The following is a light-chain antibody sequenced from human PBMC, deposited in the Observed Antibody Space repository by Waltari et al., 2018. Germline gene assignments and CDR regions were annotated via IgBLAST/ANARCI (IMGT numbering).Light chain of an antibody. Sequence: DIQMTQSPSTLSASVGDSVTITCRASQSISSWWAWYQQKPGKAPKLLIYDACSLESGVPSRFSGSGSGTEFTLTISSLQPDDFATYYCQQALTFGGGTKVEIK. CDR3: QQALT. CDR2: DAC. V-gene: IGKV1-5*01. J-gene: IGKJ4*01. CDR1: QSISSW.